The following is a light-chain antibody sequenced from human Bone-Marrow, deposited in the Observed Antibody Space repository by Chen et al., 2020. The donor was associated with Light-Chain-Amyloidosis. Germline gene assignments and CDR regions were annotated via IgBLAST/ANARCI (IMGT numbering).Light chain of an antibody. Sequence: SYVLTQPSSVSVAPGQTATIACGGNNIGSTSVHWYQQTPGQAPLLVVYDDSDRPSVIPERLSGSTSGNTATLTISRVEAGDEADYYCQVWGSSSDRPVFGGGTKLTVL. J-gene: IGLJ3*02. CDR2: DDS. CDR1: NIGSTS. CDR3: QVWGSSSDRPV. V-gene: IGLV3-21*02.